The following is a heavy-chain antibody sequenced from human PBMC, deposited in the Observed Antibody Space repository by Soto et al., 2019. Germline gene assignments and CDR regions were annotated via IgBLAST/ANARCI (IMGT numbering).Heavy chain of an antibody. CDR2: IYHSWST. CDR3: ARVVDVVVPADTTIDY. CDR1: GGSISSSNW. J-gene: IGHJ4*02. D-gene: IGHD2-2*01. Sequence: QVQLQESGPGLVKPSGTLSLTCAVSGGSISSSNWWSWVRQPPGKGLEWIGEIYHSWSTNYNPSLYGRVTISVDKSKNQFSLKLSSVTAADTAVYYCARVVDVVVPADTTIDYWGQGTLVTVSS. V-gene: IGHV4-4*02.